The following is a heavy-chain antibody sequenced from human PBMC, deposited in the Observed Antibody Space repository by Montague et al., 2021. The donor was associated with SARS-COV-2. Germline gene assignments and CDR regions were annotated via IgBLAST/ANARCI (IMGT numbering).Heavy chain of an antibody. CDR1: GFTFRSYG. CDR3: ARDAGRLPAPAVQRIQDSEHYYYMDV. D-gene: IGHD1-1*01. Sequence: SLRLSCAASGFTFRSYGMHWVRQAPGKGLEWVAVIWYDGNNQYYEDSVKGRFTISRDNSKYTLYLDMSSLRAEDTAVYYCARDAGRLPAPAVQRIQDSEHYYYMDVWGKGTTVIVSS. V-gene: IGHV3-33*01. CDR2: IWYDGNNQ. J-gene: IGHJ6*03.